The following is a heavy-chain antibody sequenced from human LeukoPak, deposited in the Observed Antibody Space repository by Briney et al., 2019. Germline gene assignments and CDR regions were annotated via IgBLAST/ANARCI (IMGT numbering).Heavy chain of an antibody. J-gene: IGHJ4*02. Sequence: GGSLRLSCAASGFTFSSYGMHWVRQAPGKGLEWVAVISYDGSNKYYADSVKGRFTISRDNSKNTLYLQMNSLRAEDTAVYYCAKAPQLWFSPSIDYWGQGTLVTVSS. D-gene: IGHD5-18*01. CDR3: AKAPQLWFSPSIDY. CDR1: GFTFSSYG. CDR2: ISYDGSNK. V-gene: IGHV3-30*18.